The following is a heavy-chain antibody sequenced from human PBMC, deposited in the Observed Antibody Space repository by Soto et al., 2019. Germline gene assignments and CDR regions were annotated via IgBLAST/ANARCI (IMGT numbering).Heavy chain of an antibody. J-gene: IGHJ6*02. CDR2: ISAYNGNT. Sequence: QGQLVQSGAEGKKPGASVKVSCKASGYTFTSYGISWVRQAPGQGLEWIGWISAYNGNTEYAQKFQGRVTMTTDTSTSTAYMELRRVRSDDTAVYYCARDGRVVAVAGTDYYYGMDGWGQGTTVTVSS. D-gene: IGHD6-19*01. CDR3: ARDGRVVAVAGTDYYYGMDG. V-gene: IGHV1-18*04. CDR1: GYTFTSYG.